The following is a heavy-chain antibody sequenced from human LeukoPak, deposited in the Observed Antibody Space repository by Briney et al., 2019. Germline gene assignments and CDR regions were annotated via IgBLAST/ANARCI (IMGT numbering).Heavy chain of an antibody. V-gene: IGHV4-34*01. Sequence: SETLSLTCAVYGGSFSGYYWSWIRQPPGKGLEWIGEINHSGSTNYNPSLKSRVTISVDTSKNQFSLKLSSVTAADTAVYYCARGRYSSSWRIYFDYWGQGTLVTVSS. J-gene: IGHJ4*02. CDR1: GGSFSGYY. CDR3: ARGRYSSSWRIYFDY. D-gene: IGHD6-13*01. CDR2: INHSGST.